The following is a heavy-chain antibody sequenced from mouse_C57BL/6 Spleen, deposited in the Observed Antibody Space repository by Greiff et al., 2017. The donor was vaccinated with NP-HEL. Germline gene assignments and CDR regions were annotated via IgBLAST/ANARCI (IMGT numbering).Heavy chain of an antibody. D-gene: IGHD2-5*01. V-gene: IGHV1-74*01. CDR2: IHPSDSDT. CDR3: AIGDSNPAWFAY. J-gene: IGHJ3*01. CDR1: GYTFTSYW. Sequence: QVHVKQPGAELVKPGASVKVSCKASGYTFTSYWMHWVKQRPGQGLEWIGRIHPSDSDTNYNQKFKGKATLTVDKSSSTASMQLRSLTSEDSSVYYCAIGDSNPAWFAYWGQGTLVTVSA.